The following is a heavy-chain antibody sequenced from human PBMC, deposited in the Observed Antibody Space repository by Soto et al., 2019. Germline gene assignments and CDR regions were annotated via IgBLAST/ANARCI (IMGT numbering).Heavy chain of an antibody. CDR1: GFTFDDYA. Sequence: GGSLRLSCAASGFTFDDYAMPWVRQAPGKGLELVSGIRWNSGSIGYADSLKGRFTISRDNTNNSLYLQMNSLRVDDTAFYYCAKDNCSGGSCRGNYFDYWGQGALVTVSS. V-gene: IGHV3-9*01. CDR3: AKDNCSGGSCRGNYFDY. J-gene: IGHJ4*02. CDR2: IRWNSGSI. D-gene: IGHD2-15*01.